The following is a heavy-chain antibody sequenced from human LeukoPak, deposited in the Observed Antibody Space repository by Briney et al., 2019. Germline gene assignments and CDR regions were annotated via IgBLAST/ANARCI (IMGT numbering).Heavy chain of an antibody. V-gene: IGHV4-4*07. Sequence: KPSETLSLTCTVSGGSISSYYWSRIRQPAGKGLEWIGRIYTSGSTNYNPSLKSRVTMSVDTSKNQFSLKLSSVTAADTAVYYCARDRVPTWIQLSFTRYNWFDPWGQGTLVTVSS. J-gene: IGHJ5*02. CDR3: ARDRVPTWIQLSFTRYNWFDP. D-gene: IGHD5-18*01. CDR1: GGSISSYY. CDR2: IYTSGST.